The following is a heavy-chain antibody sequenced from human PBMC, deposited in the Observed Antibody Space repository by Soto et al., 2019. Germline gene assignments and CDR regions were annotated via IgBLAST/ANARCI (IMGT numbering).Heavy chain of an antibody. CDR2: ISGGGDTT. V-gene: IGHV3-23*01. J-gene: IGHJ4*02. D-gene: IGHD4-17*01. CDR1: GFTFSSYA. Sequence: EVQLLESGGGLVQPGGSLRLSCAASGFTFSSYAMSWVRQAPGKGLEWVSVISGGGDTTYYADSVKGRLTISRDNSKNTLSVQMNSLRAEDTAVYFCARGYGTLDYWGQGTLVTVSS. CDR3: ARGYGTLDY.